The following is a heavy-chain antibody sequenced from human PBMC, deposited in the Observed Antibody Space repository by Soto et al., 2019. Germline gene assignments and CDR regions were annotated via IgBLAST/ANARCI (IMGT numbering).Heavy chain of an antibody. J-gene: IGHJ6*02. CDR1: GGSISSYY. CDR2: IYYSGST. D-gene: IGHD5-18*01. Sequence: SETLSLTCTVSGGSISSYYWSWIRQPPGKGLEWIGYIYYSGSTNYNPSLKSRVTISVDTSKNQFSLKLSSVTAADTAVYYCARHEDTAMVAYYYYGMDVWGQGTTVTVSS. CDR3: ARHEDTAMVAYYYYGMDV. V-gene: IGHV4-59*08.